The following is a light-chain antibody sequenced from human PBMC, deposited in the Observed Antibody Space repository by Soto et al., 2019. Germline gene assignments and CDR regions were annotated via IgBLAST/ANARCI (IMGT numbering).Light chain of an antibody. CDR2: GNS. J-gene: IGLJ1*01. CDR1: SSNIGASYA. Sequence: QSVLTQPPSVSGAPGQRVTISCTGSSSNIGASYAVHWYQQLPRTAPRLLISGNSNRPSGVPDRFSGSKSGTSASVAITGLQAEDEADYYGQSYDSSLSGSVVGTGTKVTVL. V-gene: IGLV1-40*01. CDR3: QSYDSSLSGSV.